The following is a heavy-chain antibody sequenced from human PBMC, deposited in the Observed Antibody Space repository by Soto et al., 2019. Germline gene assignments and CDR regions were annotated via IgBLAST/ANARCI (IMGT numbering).Heavy chain of an antibody. CDR1: GGSISSGDYY. V-gene: IGHV4-30-4*01. Sequence: QVQLQESGPGLVKPSQTLSLTCTVSGGSISSGDYYWSWIRQPPGKGMEWIGYIDYSGSTDYNPSLKSRVTIAVDTSKNQFSLKLSSVTAADTAVYYCARDIRGYSGYDWPGYFDLWGRGTLVTVSS. D-gene: IGHD5-12*01. CDR2: IDYSGST. J-gene: IGHJ2*01. CDR3: ARDIRGYSGYDWPGYFDL.